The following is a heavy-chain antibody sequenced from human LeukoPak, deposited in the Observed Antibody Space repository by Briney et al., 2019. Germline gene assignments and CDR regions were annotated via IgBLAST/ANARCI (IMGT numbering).Heavy chain of an antibody. CDR2: MYYSGSA. J-gene: IGHJ1*01. Sequence: SETLSLTCTVSGGSISGYYWSWIRQPPGKGLEWMGYMYYSGSATYNPSLKSRVTFSVDTSKNQFSLKLSSVTAADTAVYYCVRGNTVFQHWGQGTLVTASS. V-gene: IGHV4-59*08. CDR3: VRGNTVFQH. CDR1: GGSISGYY. D-gene: IGHD4-23*01.